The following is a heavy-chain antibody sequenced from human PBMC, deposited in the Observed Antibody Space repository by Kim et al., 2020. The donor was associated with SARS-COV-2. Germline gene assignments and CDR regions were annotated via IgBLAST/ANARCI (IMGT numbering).Heavy chain of an antibody. V-gene: IGHV1-46*01. D-gene: IGHD1-1*01. CDR3: ARSYTGHAGLDY. J-gene: IGHJ4*02. Sequence: TTYSPSFQGRVTMTGDMSTSTVFLELSSLTSDDTAIYFCARSYTGHAGLDYWGQGTLVTVSS. CDR2: T.